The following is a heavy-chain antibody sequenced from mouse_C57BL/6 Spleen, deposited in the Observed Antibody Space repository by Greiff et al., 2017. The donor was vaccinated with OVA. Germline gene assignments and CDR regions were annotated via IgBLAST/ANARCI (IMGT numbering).Heavy chain of an antibody. CDR1: GYTFTSYW. J-gene: IGHJ2*01. CDR3: ARKLGPYFDY. D-gene: IGHD4-1*01. Sequence: QVQLQQPGAELVRPGSSVKLSCKASGYTFTSYWMAWVKQRPGQGLEWIGNIYPSDSETHYNQKFKDKATLTVDKSSSTAYMQLSSLTSEDSAVYYCARKLGPYFDYWGQGTTLTVSS. V-gene: IGHV1-61*01. CDR2: IYPSDSET.